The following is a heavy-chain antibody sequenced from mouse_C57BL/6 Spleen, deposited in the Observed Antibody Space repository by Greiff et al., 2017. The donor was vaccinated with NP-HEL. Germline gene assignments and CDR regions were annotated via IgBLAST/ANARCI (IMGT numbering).Heavy chain of an antibody. J-gene: IGHJ1*03. CDR3: AREGPYGNYGYFDV. D-gene: IGHD2-1*01. CDR1: GYTFTSYW. Sequence: QVQLKQPGAELVRPGSSVKLSCKASGYTFTSYWMHWVKQRPIQGLEWIGNIDPSDSETHYNQTFKDKATLTVDKSSSTAYMQLSSLTSEDSAVYYCAREGPYGNYGYFDVWGTGTTVTVSS. CDR2: IDPSDSET. V-gene: IGHV1-52*01.